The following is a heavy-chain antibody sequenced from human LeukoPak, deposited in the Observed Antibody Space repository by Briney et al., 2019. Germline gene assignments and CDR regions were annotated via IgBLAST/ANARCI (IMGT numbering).Heavy chain of an antibody. CDR2: IRSTANGYAT. V-gene: IGHV3-73*01. J-gene: IGHJ4*02. Sequence: GGSLRLSCAASGFTFSGSALHWVRQASGKGLEWVGRIRSTANGYATAYAASVRGRFTISRDDPKNTAYLQMDSLKTEDTAVYYCTGNYYGSGSYADFDYWGQGTLVTVSS. CDR3: TGNYYGSGSYADFDY. CDR1: GFTFSGSA. D-gene: IGHD3-10*01.